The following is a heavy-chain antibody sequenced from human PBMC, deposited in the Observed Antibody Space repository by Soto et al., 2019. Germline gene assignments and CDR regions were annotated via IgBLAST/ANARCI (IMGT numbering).Heavy chain of an antibody. D-gene: IGHD3-22*01. Sequence: SETLSLTCTVSGGSISSPNFYWSWIRQHPGKGLEWIGHIYYNGTTNYNLTLKSRVTISVDTSKNQFSLKLSSVTAADTAVYYCARDRGYDSSGYYFDYWGQGTLVTVSS. CDR1: GGSISSPNFY. V-gene: IGHV4-30-4*08. CDR2: IYYNGTT. J-gene: IGHJ4*02. CDR3: ARDRGYDSSGYYFDY.